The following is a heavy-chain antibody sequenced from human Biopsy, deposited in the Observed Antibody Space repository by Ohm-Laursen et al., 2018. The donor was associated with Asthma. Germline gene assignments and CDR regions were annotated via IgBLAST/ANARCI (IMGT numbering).Heavy chain of an antibody. J-gene: IGHJ4*02. CDR1: GDSMRGSDYS. D-gene: IGHD6-13*01. Sequence: TLSLTCNVSGDSMRGSDYSWGWIRQPPGKGLEWIGNVYHSGNTNINPSLQSRVTISVDTSKSQFSLKVSAVTAADTAVYFCARHKHSNSWYKYYFDYWGQGTLVTVSP. CDR3: ARHKHSNSWYKYYFDY. V-gene: IGHV4-39*01. CDR2: VYHSGNT.